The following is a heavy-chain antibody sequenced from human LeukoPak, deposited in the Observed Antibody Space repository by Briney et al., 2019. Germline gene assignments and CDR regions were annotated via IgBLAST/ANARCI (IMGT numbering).Heavy chain of an antibody. CDR3: ASSVAGGDAFDI. CDR2: IYYSGST. V-gene: IGHV4-59*01. CDR1: GGPISSYY. J-gene: IGHJ3*02. Sequence: SETLSLTCTVSGGPISSYYWSWIRQPPGKGLEWIGYIYYSGSTNYNPSLKSRVTISVDTSKNQFSLKLSSVTAADTAVYYCASSVAGGDAFDIWGQGTMVTVSS. D-gene: IGHD6-19*01.